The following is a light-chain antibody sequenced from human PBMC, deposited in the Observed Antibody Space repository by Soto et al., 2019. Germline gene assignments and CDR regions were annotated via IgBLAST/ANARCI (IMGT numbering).Light chain of an antibody. CDR2: EVS. CDR1: SSDIGSNNY. V-gene: IGLV2-14*01. J-gene: IGLJ1*01. Sequence: QSALTQPASVSGSPGQSITISCTGTSSDIGSNNYVSWFQQRPGKAPTLIIYEVSNRPSGVSNRFSGSKSGNTASLTISGLQAEDEADYYCSSYTSSSTLPGVFGTGTKLTVL. CDR3: SSYTSSSTLPGV.